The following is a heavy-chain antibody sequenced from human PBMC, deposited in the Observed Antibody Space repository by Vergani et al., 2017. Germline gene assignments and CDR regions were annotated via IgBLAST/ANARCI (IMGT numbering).Heavy chain of an antibody. J-gene: IGHJ5*01. CDR1: GYTFTSYA. V-gene: IGHV7-4-1*02. Sequence: QAQLVQSGPELKKPGASVKVSCKASGYTFTSYALHWVRQAPGQGLEWLGWINTNTETPTYAQAFTGRFVFSLDTSVNTAFLQISGLTAEDTALYYCARAKRGRIAVSAADTWGHGTLVTVSS. D-gene: IGHD6-19*01. CDR2: INTNTETP. CDR3: ARAKRGRIAVSAADT.